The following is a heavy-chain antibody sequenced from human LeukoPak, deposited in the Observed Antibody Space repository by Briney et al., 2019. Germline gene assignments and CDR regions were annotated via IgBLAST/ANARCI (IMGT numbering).Heavy chain of an antibody. D-gene: IGHD3-16*01. CDR2: ISGSGGST. Sequence: PGGSLRLSCAASGFTFSSYAMSWVRQAPGKGLEWVSAISGSGGSTYYADSVKGRFTISRDNSKNILFLQINSLRAEDSASYFCAKERRRVDTSMIRSYFFGSWGQGTPVTVSS. CDR3: AKERRRVDTSMIRSYFFGS. J-gene: IGHJ4*02. V-gene: IGHV3-23*01. CDR1: GFTFSSYA.